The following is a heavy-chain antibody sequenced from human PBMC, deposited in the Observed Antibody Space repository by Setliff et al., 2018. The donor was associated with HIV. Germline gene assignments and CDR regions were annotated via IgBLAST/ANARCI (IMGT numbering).Heavy chain of an antibody. J-gene: IGHJ5*02. CDR3: ARGLTAPAAAGS. CDR1: GASIITEPHY. CDR2: IFYGGNP. D-gene: IGHD6-13*01. Sequence: SETLSLTCSVSGASIITEPHYWGWIRQSPGKGLEWIGNIFYGGNPHYSPSLKSRVTISMDTSRNHFSLHLRSVTAADTAIYYCARGLTAPAAAGSWGQGMLVTVSS. V-gene: IGHV4-39*02.